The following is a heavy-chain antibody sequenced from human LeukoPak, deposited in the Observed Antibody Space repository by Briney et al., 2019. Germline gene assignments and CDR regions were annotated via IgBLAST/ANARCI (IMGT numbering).Heavy chain of an antibody. CDR1: GFTFSGSA. V-gene: IGHV3-73*01. CDR3: TSERYCSGGSCYGYYYYMDV. Sequence: GGSLRLSCAASGFTFSGSAMHWVRQASGKGLEWVGRIRSKANSYATAYAASVKGRFTISRDDSKNTAYLQMNSLKTEDTAVYYCTSERYCSGGSCYGYYYYMDVWGKGTTVTISS. D-gene: IGHD2-15*01. J-gene: IGHJ6*03. CDR2: IRSKANSYAT.